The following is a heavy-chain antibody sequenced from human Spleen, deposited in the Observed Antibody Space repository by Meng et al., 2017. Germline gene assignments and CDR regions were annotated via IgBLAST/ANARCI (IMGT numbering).Heavy chain of an antibody. Sequence: QVQLQQWGAGLLKHSETLSLTCAVYGGSFSNYYWSWIRQPPGKGLEWIGEIHHSGSTNYNPSLKSRVTISVDTSKIQFSLKLSSVTAADTAVYYCRHYDSNGVAAASDSWGQGTLVTVSS. CDR3: RHYDSNGVAAASDS. V-gene: IGHV4-34*01. D-gene: IGHD3-22*01. CDR1: GGSFSNYY. CDR2: IHHSGST. J-gene: IGHJ4*02.